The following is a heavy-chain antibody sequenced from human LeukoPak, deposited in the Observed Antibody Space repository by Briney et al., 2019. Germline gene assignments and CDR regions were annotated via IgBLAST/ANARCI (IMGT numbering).Heavy chain of an antibody. D-gene: IGHD3-3*01. J-gene: IGHJ4*02. Sequence: ASVKVSCKASGYTFTSYDINWVRQATGQGLEWMGWMNPNSGNTGYAQKFQGRVTITRNTSISTAYMELSSLRSEDTAVYYCARGLRITIFGVETDYYFDYWGRGTLVTVSS. CDR2: MNPNSGNT. CDR1: GYTFTSYD. CDR3: ARGLRITIFGVETDYYFDY. V-gene: IGHV1-8*03.